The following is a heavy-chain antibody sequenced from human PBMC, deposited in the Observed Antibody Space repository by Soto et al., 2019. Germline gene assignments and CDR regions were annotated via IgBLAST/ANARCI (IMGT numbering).Heavy chain of an antibody. J-gene: IGHJ4*02. D-gene: IGHD2-2*01. CDR3: ARGPSSLTRFDY. CDR2: ISYDGSNK. CDR1: GFTLSSYA. Sequence: GGSLRLSCAASGFTLSSYAMHWVRQAPGKGLEWVAGISYDGSNKYYADSMKGRFTISRDNSKNTLYLQMNSLRAEDTAVFYCARGPSSLTRFDYWGQGTLVTVSS. V-gene: IGHV3-30-3*01.